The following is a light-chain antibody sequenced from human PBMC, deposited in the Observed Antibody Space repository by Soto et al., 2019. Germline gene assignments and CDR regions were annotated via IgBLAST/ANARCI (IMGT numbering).Light chain of an antibody. CDR1: QGIRND. CDR3: LHDYIYPQT. Sequence: AIRMTHSPASLSASVGDSVTITCRASQGIRNDLGWYQQKPGKAPKLLIYAASSLQSGVPSRFSGSGSGTDFTLTISSLQPEDFATYYCLHDYIYPQTFGQGSKVDIK. CDR2: AAS. V-gene: IGKV1-6*01. J-gene: IGKJ1*01.